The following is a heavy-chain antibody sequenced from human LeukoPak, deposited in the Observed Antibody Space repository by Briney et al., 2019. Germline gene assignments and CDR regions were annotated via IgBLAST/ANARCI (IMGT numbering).Heavy chain of an antibody. J-gene: IGHJ5*02. CDR1: GGSISSSSYY. D-gene: IGHD3-3*01. Sequence: PSETLSLTCTVSGGSISSSSYYWGWIRQPPGKGLEWIGSIYYSGSTYYNPSLKSRVTISVDTSKNQFSLKLSSVTAADTAVYYCARGQRIDYDFWSGYYSMSRFDPWGQGTLVTVSS. V-gene: IGHV4-39*01. CDR2: IYYSGST. CDR3: ARGQRIDYDFWSGYYSMSRFDP.